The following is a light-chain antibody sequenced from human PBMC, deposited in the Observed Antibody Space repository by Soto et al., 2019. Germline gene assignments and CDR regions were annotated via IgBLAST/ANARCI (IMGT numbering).Light chain of an antibody. CDR1: QSVSSSY. Sequence: EIVLTQSPGTLSLSPGERATLSCRASQSVSSSYLAWYQQKPGQAPTLLISGASSRATGIPDKFSGSGSWTYFSLTISRLELEDFAVYYCQQYGSSPRTFGQGTKLEIK. CDR2: GAS. V-gene: IGKV3-20*01. J-gene: IGKJ2*01. CDR3: QQYGSSPRT.